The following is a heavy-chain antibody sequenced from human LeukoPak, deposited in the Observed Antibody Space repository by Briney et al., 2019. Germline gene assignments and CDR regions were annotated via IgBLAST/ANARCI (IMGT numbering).Heavy chain of an antibody. CDR2: IWSDGTNK. J-gene: IGHJ4*02. CDR3: ATAGSSWYLADY. V-gene: IGHV3-33*01. Sequence: GGSLRLSCAASGSTFSSCDMHWVRQAPGKGLEWVAIIWSDGTNKYYADSVRGRFTISRDDSKNTLYLQMNSLRADDTAVYYCATAGSSWYLADYWGQGTLVTVSS. D-gene: IGHD6-13*01. CDR1: GSTFSSCD.